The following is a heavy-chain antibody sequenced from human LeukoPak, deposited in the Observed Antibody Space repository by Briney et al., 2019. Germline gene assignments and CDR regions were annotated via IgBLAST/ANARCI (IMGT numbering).Heavy chain of an antibody. D-gene: IGHD6-6*01. CDR2: IYYSGST. CDR3: ARGWVRYGRLVIFDY. Sequence: PSETLSLTCTVSGGSISSSSYYWGWIRQPPGKGLEWIGSIYYSGSTYYNPSLKSRVTISVDTSKNQFSLKLSSVTAADTAVYYCARGWVRYGRLVIFDYWGQGTLVTVSS. CDR1: GGSISSSSYY. J-gene: IGHJ4*02. V-gene: IGHV4-39*07.